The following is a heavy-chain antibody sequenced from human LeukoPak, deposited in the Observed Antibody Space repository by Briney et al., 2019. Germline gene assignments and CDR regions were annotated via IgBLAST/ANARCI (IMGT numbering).Heavy chain of an antibody. CDR2: ISYDGSNK. J-gene: IGHJ5*02. Sequence: PGRSLRLSCAASGFTFSSYGMHWVRQAPGKGLEWVAVISYDGSNKYYADSVKGRFTISRDNSKNTLYLQMNSLRAEDTAVYCCAKDGYSSSYSLSGFDPWGQGTLVTVSS. CDR3: AKDGYSSSYSLSGFDP. V-gene: IGHV3-30*18. D-gene: IGHD6-13*01. CDR1: GFTFSSYG.